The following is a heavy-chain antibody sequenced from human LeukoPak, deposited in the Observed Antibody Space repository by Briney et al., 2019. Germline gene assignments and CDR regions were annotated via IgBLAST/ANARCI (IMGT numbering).Heavy chain of an antibody. CDR2: ISGSGGST. CDR1: GFTFSSYA. V-gene: IGHV3-23*01. CDR3: AKDDDYGDYVDYYYGMDV. Sequence: GGSLRLSCAASGFTFSSYAMSWVRQAPGKGLEWFSAISGSGGSTYYADSVKGRFTIPRDNSKNTLYLQMNSLRAEDTAVYYCAKDDDYGDYVDYYYGMDVWGQGTTVTVSS. J-gene: IGHJ6*02. D-gene: IGHD4-17*01.